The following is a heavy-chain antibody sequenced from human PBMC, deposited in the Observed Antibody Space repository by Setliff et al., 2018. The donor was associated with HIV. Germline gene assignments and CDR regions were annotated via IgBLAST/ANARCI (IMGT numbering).Heavy chain of an antibody. V-gene: IGHV1-8*01. Sequence: ASVKVSCKASGSTFPSYDINWVRQATGRGPEWMGWMNPNSGNTGYAQKFQGRVTMTRNTSISTAYMELSSLRSEDTAVYYCASSWSRVTYNGMDVWGQGTTVTVSS. J-gene: IGHJ6*02. CDR1: GSTFPSYD. CDR3: ASSWSRVTYNGMDV. D-gene: IGHD6-13*01. CDR2: MNPNSGNT.